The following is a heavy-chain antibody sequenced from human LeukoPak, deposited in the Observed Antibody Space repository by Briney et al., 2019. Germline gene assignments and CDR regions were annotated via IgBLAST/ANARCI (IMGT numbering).Heavy chain of an antibody. V-gene: IGHV4-39*01. CDR3: ARHERYYDILTGYYIGWFDP. Sequence: SETLSLTCTVSGGSISSSSYSWGWIRQPPGKGLEWIGSIYYSGSTYYNPFLKSRVTISVDTSKNQFSLKLSSVTAADTAVYYCARHERYYDILTGYYIGWFDPWGQGTLVTVSS. CDR1: GGSISSSSYS. J-gene: IGHJ5*02. D-gene: IGHD3-9*01. CDR2: IYYSGST.